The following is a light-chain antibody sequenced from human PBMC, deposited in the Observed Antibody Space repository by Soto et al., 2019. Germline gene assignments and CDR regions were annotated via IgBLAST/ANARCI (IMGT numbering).Light chain of an antibody. V-gene: IGKV1-12*01. CDR2: TAS. Sequence: DIQMTQSPSSVSASVGDRVAITCRANQAIRSWLAWYQQKPGKAPKLLIYTASSLQSGVPSRFSGSASGTDFTLTISSLQPEDFATYYCQQANSFPLTFGGGTKVEIK. CDR1: QAIRSW. CDR3: QQANSFPLT. J-gene: IGKJ4*01.